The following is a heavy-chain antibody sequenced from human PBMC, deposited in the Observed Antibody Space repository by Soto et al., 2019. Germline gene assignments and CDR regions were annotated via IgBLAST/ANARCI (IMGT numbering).Heavy chain of an antibody. CDR3: ARDRLMGQYFGS. J-gene: IGHJ4*02. CDR1: GGSINSGSYY. D-gene: IGHD3-10*01. V-gene: IGHV4-31*03. CDR2: INYSGST. Sequence: QVQLQESGPGLVKPSQTLSLTCTVTGGSINSGSYYWSWIRQHPGKGLEWIGNINYSGSTYYNPSLTSRVIMSVGAPQSQFLLKLTSVTAADTGVYYCARDRLMGQYFGSWGQGTLVTVPS.